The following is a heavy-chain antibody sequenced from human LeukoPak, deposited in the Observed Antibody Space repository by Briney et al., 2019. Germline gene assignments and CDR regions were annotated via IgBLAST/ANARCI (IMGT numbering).Heavy chain of an antibody. CDR2: IYYSGST. J-gene: IGHJ3*02. CDR1: GGPISSSSYY. CDR3: ARDYYDSRGEAFDI. V-gene: IGHV4-39*07. Sequence: SETLSLTCTVSGGPISSSSYYWGWIRQPPGKGLEWIGSIYYSGSTYYNPSLKSRVTISVDTSKNQFSLKLNSVTAADTAVYYCARDYYDSRGEAFDIWGQGTMVIVSS. D-gene: IGHD3-22*01.